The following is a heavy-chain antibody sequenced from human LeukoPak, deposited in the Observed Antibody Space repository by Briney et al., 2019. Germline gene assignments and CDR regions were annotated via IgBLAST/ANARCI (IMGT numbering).Heavy chain of an antibody. V-gene: IGHV3-48*03. Sequence: PGGPLRLSCAASGFTFSSYEMKWVPQATGKGLEWLLHISSSGSSIHYADSVKGRFTISRDNAKNSLYVQMNSLRVEDTAVYYCARTRDGPFDYWGQGTLVTVSS. CDR1: GFTFSSYE. D-gene: IGHD5-24*01. CDR2: ISSSGSSI. J-gene: IGHJ4*02. CDR3: ARTRDGPFDY.